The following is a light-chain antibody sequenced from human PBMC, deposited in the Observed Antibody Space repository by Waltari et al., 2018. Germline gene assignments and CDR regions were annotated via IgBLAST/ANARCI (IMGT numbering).Light chain of an antibody. CDR2: GAS. CDR3: QNHERLPAT. J-gene: IGKJ1*01. Sequence: SCRARQSVGRYLAWYQQNPDQAPRLLIYGASSKATGIPDRFSGSGSGTDFSLTISRLEPEDFAVYYCQNHERLPATFGQGTKVEIK. CDR1: QSVGRY. V-gene: IGKV3-20*01.